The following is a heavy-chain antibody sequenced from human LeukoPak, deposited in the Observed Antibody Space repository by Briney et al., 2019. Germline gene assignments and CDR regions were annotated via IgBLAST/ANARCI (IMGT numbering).Heavy chain of an antibody. D-gene: IGHD3-16*02. CDR1: GYTFTNYA. CDR2: IHPSTGNP. Sequence: ASVKVSCKASGYTFTNYAVNWVRQAPGQGLEWMGWIHPSTGNPTYAQGFTGRFVFSLDTSVSTTYLQIKGLKAEDTAVYYCARAFQSLGGLSLPDFWGQGTLVTVSS. J-gene: IGHJ4*02. V-gene: IGHV7-4-1*02. CDR3: ARAFQSLGGLSLPDF.